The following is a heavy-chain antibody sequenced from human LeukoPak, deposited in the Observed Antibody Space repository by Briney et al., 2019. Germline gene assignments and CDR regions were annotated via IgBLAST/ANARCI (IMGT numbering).Heavy chain of an antibody. CDR2: IYYSGST. CDR1: GGSISSGGYY. Sequence: SETLSLTCTVSGGSISSGGYYWSWIRQHPGKGLEWIGYIYYSGSTNYNPPLKSRVTISVDTSKNQFSLKLSSVTAADTAVYYCARQTTYYNDAFDIWGQGTMVTVSS. D-gene: IGHD3-10*01. J-gene: IGHJ3*02. CDR3: ARQTTYYNDAFDI. V-gene: IGHV4-61*08.